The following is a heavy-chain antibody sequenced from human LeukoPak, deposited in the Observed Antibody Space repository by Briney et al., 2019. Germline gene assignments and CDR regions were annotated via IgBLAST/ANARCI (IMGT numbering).Heavy chain of an antibody. J-gene: IGHJ5*02. Sequence: PGGSLRLSCAASGFTFSSYWMSWVRQAPGRGLEWVASIKQDGNEKYYVDSVKGRFSISRDNAKNSLYLQMNSLRAEDTAVYYCARGGGSSSLPGNWFDPWGQGTLVTVSS. CDR1: GFTFSSYW. D-gene: IGHD6-6*01. CDR2: IKQDGNEK. V-gene: IGHV3-7*01. CDR3: ARGGGSSSLPGNWFDP.